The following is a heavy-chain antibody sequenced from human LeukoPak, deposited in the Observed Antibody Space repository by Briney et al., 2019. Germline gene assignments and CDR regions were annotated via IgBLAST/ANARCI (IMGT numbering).Heavy chain of an antibody. Sequence: ASVKVSCKASGYTFTGYYMHWVRQAPGQGLEWMGWINPNSGGTNYAQKFQGRVTMTRDTSISTAYMELSRLRSEDTAVYYCARRRTYYYYYYGMDVWGQGTTVTVSS. CDR3: ARRRTYYYYYYGMDV. J-gene: IGHJ6*02. CDR2: INPNSGGT. CDR1: GYTFTGYY. V-gene: IGHV1-2*02.